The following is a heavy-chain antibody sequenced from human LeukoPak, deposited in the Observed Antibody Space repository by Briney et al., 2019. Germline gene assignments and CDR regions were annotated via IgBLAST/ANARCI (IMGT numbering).Heavy chain of an antibody. J-gene: IGHJ4*02. CDR2: IYYSGNT. V-gene: IGHV4-59*07. D-gene: IGHD6-19*01. CDR1: GDSISSYY. Sequence: SDTLSLTCTVSGDSISSYYWSCIRQPPGKGLEWIGYIYYSGNTNYNPPLKSRLTISVDTSKHQFSLKLSSVTAADTAVYYCARAEAVAGHGIDYWGQGTLVTVSS. CDR3: ARAEAVAGHGIDY.